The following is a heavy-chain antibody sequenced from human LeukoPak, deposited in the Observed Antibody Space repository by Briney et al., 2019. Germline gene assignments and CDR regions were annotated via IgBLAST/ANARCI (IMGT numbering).Heavy chain of an antibody. D-gene: IGHD6-19*01. CDR3: ARVSGSSGWYEISGMAV. J-gene: IGHJ6*02. V-gene: IGHV4-59*08. CDR2: IYYSGST. Sequence: SETLSLTCTVSGGSISSYYWSWIRQPPGKGLEWIGYIYYSGSTNYNPSLKSRVTISVDTSKNQFSLKLSSVTAADTAVYYCARVSGSSGWYEISGMAVWGQGTTVTVSS. CDR1: GGSISSYY.